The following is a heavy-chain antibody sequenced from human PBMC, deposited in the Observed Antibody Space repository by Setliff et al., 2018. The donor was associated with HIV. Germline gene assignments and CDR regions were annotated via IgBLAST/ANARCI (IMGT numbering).Heavy chain of an antibody. CDR3: ARGGGTIIGANFDY. CDR1: GGSFSGYN. Sequence: SETLSLTCAVYGGSFSGYNWSWIRQTPGKGLEWIGEINHSGSTNHHPSLKSRATISVDTSKNQFSLKLSSVTAADTAVYYCARGGGTIIGANFDYWGQGTLVTVSS. V-gene: IGHV4-34*04. CDR2: INHSGST. J-gene: IGHJ4*02. D-gene: IGHD3-3*01.